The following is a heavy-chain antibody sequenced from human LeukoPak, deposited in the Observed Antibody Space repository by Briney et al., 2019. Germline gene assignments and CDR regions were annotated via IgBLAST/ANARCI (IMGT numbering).Heavy chain of an antibody. J-gene: IGHJ4*02. D-gene: IGHD3-16*01. CDR2: MSGSDAGT. Sequence: GGSLRLSCAASGFTFSSHDMSWVRQAPGKGLEWVSAMSGSDAGTYYADSVKGRFTISRDNSKNTLYLQMNSLRAEDTAVYYCARDHGGRFDYWGQGTLVTVSS. CDR3: ARDHGGRFDY. V-gene: IGHV3-23*01. CDR1: GFTFSSHD.